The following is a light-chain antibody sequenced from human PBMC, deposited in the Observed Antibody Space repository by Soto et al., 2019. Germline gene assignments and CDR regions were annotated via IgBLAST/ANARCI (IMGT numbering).Light chain of an antibody. CDR2: AAS. J-gene: IGKJ5*01. Sequence: EIVLTQSPGTLSLSPGERATLSCRASQSVRSTYLAWYQQKPGQAPRLLIYAASSRATGIPDKFSGSGSGTDFNLTISRLEPEDFAVYYCQHFGTSPPITFGQGTRLEIK. V-gene: IGKV3-20*01. CDR3: QHFGTSPPIT. CDR1: QSVRSTY.